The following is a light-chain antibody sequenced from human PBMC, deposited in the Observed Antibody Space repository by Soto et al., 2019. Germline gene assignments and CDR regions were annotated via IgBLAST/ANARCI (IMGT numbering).Light chain of an antibody. CDR2: TTS. V-gene: IGKV1-39*01. J-gene: IGKJ2*01. CDR3: QQSYSTPLT. CDR1: QKISSF. Sequence: DIQMTQSPSSLSVSVGDRVTITCRASQKISSFLHWYQQTPGKAPKLLIYTTSTLQSGVPSRFSGSGSGTVFTLTISRLQPEDLATYYCQQSYSTPLTFGRGTKLEIK.